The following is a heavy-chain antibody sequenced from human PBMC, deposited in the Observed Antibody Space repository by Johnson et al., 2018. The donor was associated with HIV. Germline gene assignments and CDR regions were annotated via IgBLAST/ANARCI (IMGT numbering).Heavy chain of an antibody. CDR1: GFTFSGSA. Sequence: VQLVESGGGVVQPGGSLRLSCAASGFTFSGSAMHWVRQASGKGLEWVGRISSKANSYATAYAASVKGRFTISRDNSKNPLYLQMDSLSAEDTAVYYCAKEPWHSSLSLIGLFVFDIRGQGTMVTVSS. D-gene: IGHD6-19*01. V-gene: IGHV3-73*01. CDR3: AKEPWHSSLSLIGLFVFDI. CDR2: ISSKANSYAT. J-gene: IGHJ3*02.